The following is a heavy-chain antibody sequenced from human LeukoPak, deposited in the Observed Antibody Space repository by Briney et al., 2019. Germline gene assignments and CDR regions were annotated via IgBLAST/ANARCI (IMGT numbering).Heavy chain of an antibody. V-gene: IGHV3-30*02. CDR1: GFTFSSYG. D-gene: IGHD3-10*01. Sequence: GGSLKLSCAASGFTFSSYGMHWVRQAPGKGLEGVAFIRYDGSNKYYADSVKGRFTISRDNSKNTLYLQMNSLRAEDTAVYYCARDRQYYGSGSYFTFDYWGQGTLVTVSS. CDR2: IRYDGSNK. CDR3: ARDRQYYGSGSYFTFDY. J-gene: IGHJ4*02.